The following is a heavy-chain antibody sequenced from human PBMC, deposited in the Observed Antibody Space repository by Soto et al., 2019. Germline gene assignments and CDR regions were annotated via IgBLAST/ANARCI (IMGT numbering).Heavy chain of an antibody. CDR3: TRNIVVVPAAYRPPYDNWFDP. Sequence: GGSLRLSCAASGFTVSNAWMNWVRQAPGKGLEWVGRIKSKTDGGTTDYAAPVKGRFTISRDDSKNTLYLQMNSLKTEDTAVYYCTRNIVVVPAAYRPPYDNWFDPWGQGTLVTVSS. V-gene: IGHV3-15*07. J-gene: IGHJ5*02. CDR1: GFTVSNAW. D-gene: IGHD2-2*01. CDR2: IKSKTDGGTT.